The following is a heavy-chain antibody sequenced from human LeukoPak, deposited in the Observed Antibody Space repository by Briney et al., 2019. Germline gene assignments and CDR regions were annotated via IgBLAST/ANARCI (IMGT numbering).Heavy chain of an antibody. CDR1: GFTFSTYS. Sequence: GGSLRLSCAASGFTFSTYSMNWVRQAPGKGLEWVSYISTNSGTKYYADSVKGRFTISRDSAKNSVYLQMNSLRDDDTAVYYCARGKIGYYYGDYDGYWGQGTLVTVSS. J-gene: IGHJ4*02. V-gene: IGHV3-48*02. D-gene: IGHD4-17*01. CDR3: ARGKIGYYYGDYDGY. CDR2: ISTNSGTK.